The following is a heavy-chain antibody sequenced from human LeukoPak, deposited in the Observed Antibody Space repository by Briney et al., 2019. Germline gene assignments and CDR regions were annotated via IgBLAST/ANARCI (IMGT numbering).Heavy chain of an antibody. V-gene: IGHV4-59*01. CDR1: GGSISSYY. D-gene: IGHD1-26*01. J-gene: IGHJ4*02. CDR3: ARDRIYSGSYYEYYFDY. CDR2: IYYSGST. Sequence: SETLSLTCTVSGGSISSYYWSWIRQPPGKGLEWIGYIYYSGSTNYNPSLKSRVTISVDTSKNQFSLKLSSVTAADTAVYYCARDRIYSGSYYEYYFDYWGQGTLVTVSS.